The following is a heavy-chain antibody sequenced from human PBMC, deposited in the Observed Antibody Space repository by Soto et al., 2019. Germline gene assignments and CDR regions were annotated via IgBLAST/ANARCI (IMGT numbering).Heavy chain of an antibody. J-gene: IGHJ2*01. V-gene: IGHV4-31*03. CDR3: ARGTDTWFFAL. CDR1: GGSISSGGYY. D-gene: IGHD3-9*01. Sequence: SETLSLTCTVSGGSISSGGYYWSWIRQHPGKGLEWIGYIYYSGFTYYNPSLKSRVTISVDTSKNQFSLKLSSVTAADTAVYYCARGTDTWFFALWGRGTLVTVSS. CDR2: IYYSGFT.